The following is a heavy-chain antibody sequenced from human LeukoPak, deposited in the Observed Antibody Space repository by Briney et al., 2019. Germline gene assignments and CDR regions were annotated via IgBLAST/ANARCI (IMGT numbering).Heavy chain of an antibody. CDR1: GGSISSSSYY. CDR3: AREGSHYDFWSGYYTLGY. Sequence: SETLSLTCTVSGGSISSSSYYWGWIRQPPGKGLEWIGRIYYSGSTYYNPSLKSRVTISVDTSKNQFSLKLSSVTAADTAVYYCAREGSHYDFWSGYYTLGYWGQGTLVTVSS. CDR2: IYYSGST. J-gene: IGHJ4*02. D-gene: IGHD3-3*01. V-gene: IGHV4-39*07.